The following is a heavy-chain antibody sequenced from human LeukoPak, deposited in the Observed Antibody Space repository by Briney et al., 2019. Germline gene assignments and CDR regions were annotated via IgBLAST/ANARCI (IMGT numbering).Heavy chain of an antibody. CDR1: GFTFSGYW. Sequence: GGSLRLSCAASGFTFSGYWMSWVRQAPGKGLEWVANIKQDGSEKYYVDSVKGRFTISRDNAKNSLYLQMNSLRAEDTAVYYCANNYDFWSGYYPFDYWGQGTLVTVSS. CDR3: ANNYDFWSGYYPFDY. J-gene: IGHJ4*02. D-gene: IGHD3-3*01. V-gene: IGHV3-7*01. CDR2: IKQDGSEK.